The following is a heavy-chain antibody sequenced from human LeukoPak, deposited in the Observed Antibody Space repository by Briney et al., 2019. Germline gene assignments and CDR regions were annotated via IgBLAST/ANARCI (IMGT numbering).Heavy chain of an antibody. D-gene: IGHD3-10*01. CDR3: AREKDTYYYGSGSYLPNYFDY. J-gene: IGHJ4*02. CDR2: IIPIFGTA. V-gene: IGHV1-69*13. CDR1: GGTFSSYA. Sequence: GASVKVSCKASGGTFSSYAISWVRQAPGQGLEWMGGIIPIFGTANYAQKFQGRVTITADESTGTAYMELSSLRSEDTAVYYCAREKDTYYYGSGSYLPNYFDYWGQGTLVTVYS.